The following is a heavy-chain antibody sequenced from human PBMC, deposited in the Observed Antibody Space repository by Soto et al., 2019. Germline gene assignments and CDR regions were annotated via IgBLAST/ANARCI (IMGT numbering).Heavy chain of an antibody. Sequence: PGGALRLSCAASGFTFSSYSMSWVRQAPGTGLEWVSTISGSGGSTFYADSVKGRFTISRDNSKNTLYLQMNSLRVEDTAVYYCARELERVFDYWGQGTLVTVSS. CDR3: ARELERVFDY. CDR1: GFTFSSYS. CDR2: ISGSGGST. D-gene: IGHD1-1*01. V-gene: IGHV3-23*01. J-gene: IGHJ4*02.